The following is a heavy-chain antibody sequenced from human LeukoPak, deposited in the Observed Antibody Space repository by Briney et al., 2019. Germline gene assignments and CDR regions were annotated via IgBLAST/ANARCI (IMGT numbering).Heavy chain of an antibody. CDR1: GDSISSYW. V-gene: IGHV4-59*08. D-gene: IGHD5-12*01. CDR3: ARHRGYDLFDY. J-gene: IGHJ4*02. CDR2: IHYSGST. Sequence: NTSETLSLTCTVSGDSISSYWWSWIRQSPGKGLEWIGYIHYSGSTKYNPSFKSRVTISVDTSKNQFSLKVSSVTAADTAVYYCARHRGYDLFDYWGQGILVTVSS.